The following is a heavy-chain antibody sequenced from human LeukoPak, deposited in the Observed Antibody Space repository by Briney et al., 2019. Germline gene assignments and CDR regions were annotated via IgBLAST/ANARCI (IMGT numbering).Heavy chain of an antibody. J-gene: IGHJ4*02. CDR2: ISGSGGST. V-gene: IGHV3-23*01. CDR3: AKVPFFYVSSGWYVDY. CDR1: GFTFGSYA. D-gene: IGHD6-19*01. Sequence: GGSLRLSCAASGFTFGSYAMSWVRQAPGKGLEWVSAISGSGGSTYYADSVKGRFTISRDNSKNTLYLQMNSLRAEDTAVYYCAKVPFFYVSSGWYVDYWGQGTLVTVSS.